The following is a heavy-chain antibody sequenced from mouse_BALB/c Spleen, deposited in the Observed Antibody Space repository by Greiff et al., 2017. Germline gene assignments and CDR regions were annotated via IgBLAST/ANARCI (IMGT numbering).Heavy chain of an antibody. CDR1: GYTFTDYA. V-gene: IGHV1S137*01. J-gene: IGHJ4*01. Sequence: VKLMESGAELVRPGVSVKISCKGSGYTFTDYAMHWVKQSHAKSLEWIGVISTYYGDASYNQKFKGKATMTVDKSSSTAYMELARLTSEDSAIYYCAREVYYAMDYWGQGTSVTVSS. CDR2: ISTYYGDA. CDR3: AREVYYAMDY.